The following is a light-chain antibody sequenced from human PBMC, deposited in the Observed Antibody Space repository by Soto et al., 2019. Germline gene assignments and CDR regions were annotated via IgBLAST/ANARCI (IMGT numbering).Light chain of an antibody. CDR3: SSYEGSNTWV. CDR1: SSDVGGYDF. V-gene: IGLV2-8*01. J-gene: IGLJ3*02. CDR2: DVS. Sequence: QSALTQPPSASGSPGQSVTISCTGTSSDVGGYDFVSWYQLHPGKAPKLIIFDVSKRPSGVPDRFSGSKSANTASLTVSGLQAEDEADYYCSSYEGSNTWVFGGGTKVTVL.